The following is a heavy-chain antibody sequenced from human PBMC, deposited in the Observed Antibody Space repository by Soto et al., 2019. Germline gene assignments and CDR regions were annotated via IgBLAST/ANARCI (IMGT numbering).Heavy chain of an antibody. CDR3: ARDAPNKGMSFHY. V-gene: IGHV3-21*01. CDR1: GFTFSSYS. J-gene: IGHJ4*02. D-gene: IGHD3-10*01. Sequence: EVQLVESGGGLVKPGGSLRLSCAASGFTFSSYSMNWVRQAPGKGLEWVSSISSSSSYIYYADSVKGRFTISRDNAKNSLYRQMNSLRAEDTAVYYCARDAPNKGMSFHYWGQGTLVTVSS. CDR2: ISSSSSYI.